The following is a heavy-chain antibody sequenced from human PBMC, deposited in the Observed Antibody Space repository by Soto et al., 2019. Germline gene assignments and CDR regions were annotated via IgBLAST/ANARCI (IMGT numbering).Heavy chain of an antibody. Sequence: QVQLVQSGAEVKKPGSSVKVSCKASGGTFSSYAISWVRQAPGQGLEWMGGIIPIFGTANYAQKFQGRVTITADESTSTAYMELSSLRSEDTAVYYCAINSSGWYYLPPYYYGMDVWGQGTTVTVSS. CDR1: GGTFSSYA. CDR3: AINSSGWYYLPPYYYGMDV. D-gene: IGHD6-19*01. CDR2: IIPIFGTA. V-gene: IGHV1-69*12. J-gene: IGHJ6*02.